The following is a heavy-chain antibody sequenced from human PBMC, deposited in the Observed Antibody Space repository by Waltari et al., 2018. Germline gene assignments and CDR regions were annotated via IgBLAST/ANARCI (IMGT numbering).Heavy chain of an antibody. CDR3: ARTGDDY. CDR2: INQGGSDK. Sequence: EVQLVESGGGLVQPGGSLRLSCAACGFTFTRYGMSWVRQGPGKGLECVANINQGGSDKNYVDSVKGRFTISRDNAKNSLYLQMNSLRAEDTAVYYCARTGDDYWGQGTLVTVSS. J-gene: IGHJ4*02. CDR1: GFTFTRYG. V-gene: IGHV3-7*03. D-gene: IGHD1-1*01.